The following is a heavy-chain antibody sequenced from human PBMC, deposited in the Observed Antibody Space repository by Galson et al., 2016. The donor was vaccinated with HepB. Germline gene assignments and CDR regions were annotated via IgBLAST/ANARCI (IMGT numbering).Heavy chain of an antibody. CDR3: ARDSPMYDYDSSGPLAAFDI. CDR1: GYTFTNYG. CDR2: ISAYSGDT. V-gene: IGHV1-18*01. J-gene: IGHJ3*02. D-gene: IGHD3-22*01. Sequence: SVKVSCKASGYTFTNYGISWVRQAPGQGLEWMGWISAYSGDTNYSQKVHGRVAMTTDTSTSTAYMELRSLRSDDTAMYYCARDSPMYDYDSSGPLAAFDIWGQGTMVTVSS.